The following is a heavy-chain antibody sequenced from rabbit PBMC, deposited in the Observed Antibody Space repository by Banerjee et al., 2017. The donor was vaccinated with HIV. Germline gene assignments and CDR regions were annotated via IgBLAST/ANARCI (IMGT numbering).Heavy chain of an antibody. Sequence: QSLEESGRDLVKPGASLTLTCTASGFDLSNYYYIYWVRQAPGKGLEWIGIIYAGKGNTYYANWVNGRFTISNHNAQNTLYLQLNSLTAADTATYFCVRDSSGWGADLWGPGTLVTVS. CDR3: VRDSSGWGADL. V-gene: IGHV1S40*01. J-gene: IGHJ4*01. CDR1: GFDLSNYYY. CDR2: IYAGKGNT. D-gene: IGHD4-1*01.